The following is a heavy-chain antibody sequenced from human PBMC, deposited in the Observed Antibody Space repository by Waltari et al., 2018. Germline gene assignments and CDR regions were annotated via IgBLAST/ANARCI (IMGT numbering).Heavy chain of an antibody. Sequence: QVQLVQSGAEVKKPGAPVKVSCKASGYTFTSYDINWVRQATGQGLEWMGWMNPNSGNTGYAQKFQGRVTITRNTSISTAYMELSSLRSEDTAVYYCARGLYSGYDFGVDYWGQGTLVTVSS. V-gene: IGHV1-8*03. J-gene: IGHJ4*02. D-gene: IGHD5-12*01. CDR3: ARGLYSGYDFGVDY. CDR1: GYTFTSYD. CDR2: MNPNSGNT.